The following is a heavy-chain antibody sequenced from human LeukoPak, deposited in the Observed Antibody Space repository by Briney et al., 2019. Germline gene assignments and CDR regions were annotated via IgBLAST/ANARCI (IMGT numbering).Heavy chain of an antibody. CDR2: IKQDGTEK. CDR3: VVLPPPTVTRVSRLMDV. CDR1: GFTFTTYW. Sequence: PGGSLRLSCTASGFTFTTYWMSWVRHPPGRGLEWVANIKQDGTEKYYADSVKGRFTISRDNAKNSLYLQMNSLRAEDTALYHCVVLPPPTVTRVSRLMDVWGKGTTVTISS. J-gene: IGHJ6*03. D-gene: IGHD4-17*01. V-gene: IGHV3-7*03.